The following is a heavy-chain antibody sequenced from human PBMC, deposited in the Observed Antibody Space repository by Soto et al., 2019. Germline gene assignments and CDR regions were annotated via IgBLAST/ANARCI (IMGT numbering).Heavy chain of an antibody. V-gene: IGHV3-33*01. CDR1: GFTFSDFG. CDR2: ICYDGSDK. CDR3: ARDPQGYCSGSLCYSDFYYGMDV. J-gene: IGHJ6*02. Sequence: QVQLVESGGGVVRPGRSLRLSCATSGFTFSDFGIHWVRQAPGKGLEWVAIICYDGSDKYYADSVKGRFTISRDNSKNPVFLQMNSLRVEDTATYYCARDPQGYCSGSLCYSDFYYGMDVWGQGTTVTVSS. D-gene: IGHD2-15*01.